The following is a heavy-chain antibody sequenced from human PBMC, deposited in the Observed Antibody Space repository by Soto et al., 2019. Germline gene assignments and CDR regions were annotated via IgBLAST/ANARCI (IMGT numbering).Heavy chain of an antibody. CDR1: GGTFSTSG. J-gene: IGHJ4*02. CDR3: AREFSSGWAGY. D-gene: IGHD6-19*01. Sequence: QVHLVQSGAEVKKPGSSVKVSCKASGGTFSTSGISWVRQAPGQGLEWVGRFVPLLGTPTYAQRFQGRVTITAGESTNTADMALSSLRSEATAVYYCAREFSSGWAGYWGQGTLVDVSS. V-gene: IGHV1-69*01. CDR2: FVPLLGTP.